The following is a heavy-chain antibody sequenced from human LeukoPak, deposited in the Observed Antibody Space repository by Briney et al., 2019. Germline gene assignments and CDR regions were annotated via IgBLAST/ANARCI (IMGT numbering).Heavy chain of an antibody. V-gene: IGHV4-34*01. Sequence: SETLSLTCAVYGGSFSGYYWSWIRQPPGKGLEWIGEINHSGSTNYNPSLKSRVTISVDTSKNQFSLKLSSVTAADTAVYYCARGVVGAPPPYLDYWGQGTLVTVSS. CDR1: GGSFSGYY. CDR3: ARGVVGAPPPYLDY. CDR2: INHSGST. D-gene: IGHD1-26*01. J-gene: IGHJ4*02.